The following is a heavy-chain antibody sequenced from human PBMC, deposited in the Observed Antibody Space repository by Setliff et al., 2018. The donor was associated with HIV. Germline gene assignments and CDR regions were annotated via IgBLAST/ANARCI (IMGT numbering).Heavy chain of an antibody. Sequence: PGGSLRLSCAASGFTFNTYTMNWVRQAPGKGLEWVSSLSGSGGSTYYADSVKGRFTISRDNSKNTLYLRMNSLRAEDTAVYYCAQAQTSVSGSYYQYLQHWGQGTLVTVSS. J-gene: IGHJ1*01. CDR1: GFTFNTYT. CDR3: AQAQTSVSGSYYQYLQH. CDR2: LSGSGGST. D-gene: IGHD3-10*01. V-gene: IGHV3-23*01.